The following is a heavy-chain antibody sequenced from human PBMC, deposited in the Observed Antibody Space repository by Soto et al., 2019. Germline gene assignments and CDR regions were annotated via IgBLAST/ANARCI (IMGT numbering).Heavy chain of an antibody. CDR2: INHSGST. Sequence: SETLSLTCAVYGGSFSGYYWSWIRQPPGKGLEWIGEINHSGSTNYNPSLKSRVTISVDTSKNQFSLKLSSVTAADTAVYYCARVPRIVVVVAATPGWFDPWGQGTLVTVSS. V-gene: IGHV4-34*01. CDR3: ARVPRIVVVVAATPGWFDP. D-gene: IGHD2-15*01. CDR1: GGSFSGYY. J-gene: IGHJ5*02.